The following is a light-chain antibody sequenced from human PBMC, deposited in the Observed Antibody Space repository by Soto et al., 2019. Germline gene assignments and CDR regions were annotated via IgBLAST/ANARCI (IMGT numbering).Light chain of an antibody. CDR2: HAS. J-gene: IGKJ1*01. Sequence: EIVLTQSPATLSLSPGERATLSCRASQPISSYLAWYQQKPGQAPRLLISHASNRATGIPARFSGSGSGTDFTLIISSLEPEDFAVYYCQQRSNWLFGPGTKVQIK. CDR1: QPISSY. CDR3: QQRSNWL. V-gene: IGKV3-11*01.